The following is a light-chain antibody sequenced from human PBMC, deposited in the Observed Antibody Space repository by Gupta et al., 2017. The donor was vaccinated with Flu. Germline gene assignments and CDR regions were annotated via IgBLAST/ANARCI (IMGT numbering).Light chain of an antibody. V-gene: IGKV1-9*01. CDR2: VAS. CDR1: HGISTY. Sequence: FLPSSVGDRVTITCRASHGISTYLAWYQQKAGKAPNRLIYVASILQSGVPSRFSGSGSGTEFTLTISSLQAEDFATYYCLQVNSYPWTFGQGTKVEIK. CDR3: LQVNSYPWT. J-gene: IGKJ1*01.